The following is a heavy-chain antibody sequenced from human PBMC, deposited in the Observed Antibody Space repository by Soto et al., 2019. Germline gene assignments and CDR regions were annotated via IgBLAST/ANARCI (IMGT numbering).Heavy chain of an antibody. Sequence: QVQLQESGPGLVKPSQTLSLTCTVSGGSFSNGGYYWTWIRQHPGKGLEWIGYTYYSGGTNYNPSHKCRVTISVDTSKKQFSLKLTSVTAADTGVYYCARVMLVTPYYVDSWGQGTLVIVSS. V-gene: IGHV4-31*03. D-gene: IGHD5-18*01. CDR1: GGSFSNGGYY. CDR3: ARVMLVTPYYVDS. CDR2: TYYSGGT. J-gene: IGHJ4*02.